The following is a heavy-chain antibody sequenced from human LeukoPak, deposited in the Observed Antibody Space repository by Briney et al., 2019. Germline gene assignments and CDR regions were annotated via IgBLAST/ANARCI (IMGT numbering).Heavy chain of an antibody. Sequence: GGSLRLSCAAPGFNVSTNYIHWVRQAPGKGLEWVAVISSGGKTYYADFVKARFLISRDNSRNTLSLQMHSLRAEDTAVYYCAKAPQGIRFLEWLSSFDYWGQGTLVTVSS. J-gene: IGHJ4*02. CDR3: AKAPQGIRFLEWLSSFDY. CDR2: ISSGGKT. D-gene: IGHD3-3*01. CDR1: GFNVSTNY. V-gene: IGHV3-66*01.